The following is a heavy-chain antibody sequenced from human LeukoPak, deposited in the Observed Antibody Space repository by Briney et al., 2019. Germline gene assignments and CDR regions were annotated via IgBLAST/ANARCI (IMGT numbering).Heavy chain of an antibody. D-gene: IGHD1-26*01. J-gene: IGHJ4*02. CDR2: IIPIFGTA. CDR3: ARLREVSGSYYLDY. CDR1: GYTLTELS. V-gene: IGHV1-69*05. Sequence: ASVKVSCKVSGYTLTELSMHWVRQAPGKGLEWMGGIIPIFGTANYAQKFQGRVTITTDESTSTAYMELSSLRSEDTAVYYCARLREVSGSYYLDYWGQGTLVTVSS.